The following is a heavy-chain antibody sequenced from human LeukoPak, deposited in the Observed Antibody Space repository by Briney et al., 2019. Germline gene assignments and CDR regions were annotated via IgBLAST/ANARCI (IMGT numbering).Heavy chain of an antibody. CDR2: INTSTGNP. Sequence: GASVKVSCKASGYTFTSYAMNWVRQAPGQGLEWMGWINTSTGNPTYAQGFTGRFVFSLDTSVSTAYLQISSLKAEDTAVYYCARGPKNTAMVTGDYWGQGTLVTVSS. D-gene: IGHD5-18*01. CDR1: GYTFTSYA. CDR3: ARGPKNTAMVTGDY. J-gene: IGHJ4*02. V-gene: IGHV7-4-1*02.